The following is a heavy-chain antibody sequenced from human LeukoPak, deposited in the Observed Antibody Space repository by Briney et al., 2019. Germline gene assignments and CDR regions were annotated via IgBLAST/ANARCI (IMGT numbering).Heavy chain of an antibody. V-gene: IGHV3-21*01. CDR2: IGTSSSTHI. Sequence: GGSLRLSCAASGFTFSSYSMNWVRQAPGKGLEWVSSIGTSSSTHIYYADSVKGRFTISRDNAKNSLSLQMNSLRGEDTAVYYCAREGPVDCSSTSCYADYWGREPWSPSPQ. CDR1: GFTFSSYS. D-gene: IGHD2-2*01. CDR3: AREGPVDCSSTSCYADY. J-gene: IGHJ4*02.